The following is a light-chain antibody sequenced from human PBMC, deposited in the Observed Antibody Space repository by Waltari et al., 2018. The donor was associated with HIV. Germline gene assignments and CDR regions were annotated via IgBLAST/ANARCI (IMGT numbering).Light chain of an antibody. CDR1: QSSSSSY. V-gene: IGKV3-20*01. CDR3: QQYGSSPWT. Sequence: DIVLTQSPGTLSLSPGERATLSCRASQSSSSSYLAWYQQKPGQAPRLLIYGASSMATGIPDRFSGSESGTDFTLTISRLEPEDFAVYYCQQYGSSPWTFGQGTKVEIK. J-gene: IGKJ1*01. CDR2: GAS.